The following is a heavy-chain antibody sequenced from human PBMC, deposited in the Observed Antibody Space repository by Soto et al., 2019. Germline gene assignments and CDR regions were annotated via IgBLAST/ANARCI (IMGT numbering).Heavy chain of an antibody. Sequence: SQTLSLTCTVSGVSISSGDYYCSWLRPPPGKGLEWRRSHSSRLYAYYNPPLSTRVRMSVHTSRNQFSLRLGSVTAADTAVNYCGRVRSTYYYDTISHWDNCFEPWGQGTLVT. CDR2: HSSRLYA. V-gene: IGHV4-30-4*01. CDR1: GVSISSGDYY. D-gene: IGHD3-22*01. CDR3: GRVRSTYYYDTISHWDNCFEP. J-gene: IGHJ5*02.